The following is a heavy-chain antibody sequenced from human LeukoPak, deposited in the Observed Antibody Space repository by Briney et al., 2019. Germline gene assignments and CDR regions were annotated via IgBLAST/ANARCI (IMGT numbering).Heavy chain of an antibody. CDR1: GGSISSYY. V-gene: IGHV4-59*08. J-gene: IGHJ4*02. CDR2: IYYSGST. Sequence: SETLSLTCTVSGGSISSYYWSWIRQPPGKGLEWIGYIYYSGSTNYNPSLKSRVTISVDTSKNQFSLKLSSVTAADTAVYYCARPGRAGIAAVPFDYWGREPWSPSPQ. CDR3: ARPGRAGIAAVPFDY. D-gene: IGHD6-13*01.